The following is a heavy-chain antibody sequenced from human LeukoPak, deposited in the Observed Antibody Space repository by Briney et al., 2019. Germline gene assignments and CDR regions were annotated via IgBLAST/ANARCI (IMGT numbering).Heavy chain of an antibody. J-gene: IGHJ4*02. CDR1: GGSISSSNW. D-gene: IGHD1-1*01. Sequence: PSETLSLTCAVSGGSISSSNWWSWVRQPPGKGLEWIGEIYHSGSTNYNPSLKSRVTISVDKSKNQFSLKLSSVTAADTAVYYCARDSGQLAISPPDYWGQGTLVTVSS. CDR3: ARDSGQLAISPPDY. CDR2: IYHSGST. V-gene: IGHV4-4*02.